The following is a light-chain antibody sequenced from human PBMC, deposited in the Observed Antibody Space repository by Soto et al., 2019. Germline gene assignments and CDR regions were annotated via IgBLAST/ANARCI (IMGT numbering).Light chain of an antibody. CDR3: TSYTSNNTPYV. Sequence: QSALTQPASVSGSLGQSITISCTGTSSDIGGYDFVSWYQHHPGRAPKLMIYDVSFRPSGLSNRFSASKSGNTASLTISGLQAEDEADYYCTSYTSNNTPYVFGTGTKLTVL. V-gene: IGLV2-14*03. J-gene: IGLJ1*01. CDR2: DVS. CDR1: SSDIGGYDF.